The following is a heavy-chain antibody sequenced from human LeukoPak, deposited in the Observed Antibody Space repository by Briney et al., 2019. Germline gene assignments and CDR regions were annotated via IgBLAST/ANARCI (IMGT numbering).Heavy chain of an antibody. V-gene: IGHV1-18*04. CDR3: ARVHPLSSGSYYDY. Sequence: ASVKVSCKASGYIFTNYGIIWVRQAPGQGLEWMGWISGYNGDTNYPQKLQGRVTMTTDTSTSTAYMELRSLRSDGTAVYYCARVHPLSSGSYYDYWGQGTLVTVSS. J-gene: IGHJ4*02. D-gene: IGHD1-26*01. CDR1: GYIFTNYG. CDR2: ISGYNGDT.